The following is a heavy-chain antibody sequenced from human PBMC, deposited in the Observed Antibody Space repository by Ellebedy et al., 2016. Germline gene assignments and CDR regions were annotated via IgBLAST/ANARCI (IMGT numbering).Heavy chain of an antibody. CDR2: IYYSGST. CDR1: GGSISSYY. CDR3: ARGPFNYYGSGSSQFDP. V-gene: IGHV4-59*01. J-gene: IGHJ5*02. Sequence: SETLSLTCTVSGGSISSYYWSWIRQPPGKGLEWIGYIYYSGSTNYNPSLKSRVPISVDTSKNQFSLKLSSVTAADTSVYYCARGPFNYYGSGSSQFDPWGQGTLVTVSS. D-gene: IGHD3-10*01.